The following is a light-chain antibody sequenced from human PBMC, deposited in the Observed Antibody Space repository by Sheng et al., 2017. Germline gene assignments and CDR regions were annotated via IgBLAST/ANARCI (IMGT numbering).Light chain of an antibody. CDR3: CSYTSSSTFV. CDR1: NNDVGGYSF. J-gene: IGLJ1*01. CDR2: DVS. Sequence: QSALTQPASVSGSPGQSITISCTGSNNDVGGYSFVSWFQQYPGRAPQVIVYDVSHRPSGVPWRFSGSKSGDTASLTISGLQPEDEADYYCCSYTSSSTFVFGTGTKVTVL. V-gene: IGLV2-14*03.